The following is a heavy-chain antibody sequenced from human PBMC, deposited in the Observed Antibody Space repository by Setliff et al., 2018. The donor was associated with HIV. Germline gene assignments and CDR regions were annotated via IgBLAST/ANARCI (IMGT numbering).Heavy chain of an antibody. Sequence: GGSLRLSCAASGFMFSTYSMNWVRQAPGKGLEWVSFISSGSNYIYYADSVRGRFTISRDNAKNSLYLQMNSLRVEDTAVYYCAKDPANKVVPGVEYFQHWGQGTLVTVSS. V-gene: IGHV3-21*04. CDR1: GFMFSTYS. D-gene: IGHD7-27*01. J-gene: IGHJ1*01. CDR2: ISSGSNYI. CDR3: AKDPANKVVPGVEYFQH.